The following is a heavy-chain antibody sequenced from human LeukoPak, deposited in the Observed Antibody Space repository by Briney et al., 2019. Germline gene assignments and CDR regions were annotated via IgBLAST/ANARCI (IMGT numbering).Heavy chain of an antibody. CDR1: GFTFSSYA. D-gene: IGHD2-2*01. CDR2: ISGSGDST. J-gene: IGHJ4*02. V-gene: IGHV3-23*01. Sequence: GGSLRLSCAASGFTFSSYAMSWVRPAPGKGLEWVSTISGSGDSTYYADSVKGRFTISRDNSKNTLYLQMNSLSAADTAVYYCAKERCSSTICSDDYWGQGTLVTVSS. CDR3: AKERCSSTICSDDY.